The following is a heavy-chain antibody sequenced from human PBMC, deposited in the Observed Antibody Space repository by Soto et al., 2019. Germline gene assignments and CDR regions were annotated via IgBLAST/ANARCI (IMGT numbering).Heavy chain of an antibody. CDR1: GFTFSSSA. J-gene: IGHJ6*02. V-gene: IGHV3-23*01. CDR3: AKLQHNSYYYVMDV. CDR2: ITYTGNT. Sequence: GALRLSCAASGFTFSSSAMRWVRQAPGQGLEWVSSITYTGNTHYPDSVKGRFTISRDNSKNTLYLQMDSLRVEDTAVYYCAKLQHNSYYYVMDVWGQGTTVTVSS.